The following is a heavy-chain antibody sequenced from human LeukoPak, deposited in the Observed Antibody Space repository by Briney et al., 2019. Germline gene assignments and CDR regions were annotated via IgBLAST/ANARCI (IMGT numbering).Heavy chain of an antibody. Sequence: ASVKVSCKASGYTFTGFYMHWMRQAPGQGLEWMGWINPNSGGTNYAQSFQGRVTMTSGTSINTAYMELSSLGSGDTAVYYCARDRRGLSNIFWGQGTLVTVSS. D-gene: IGHD5-12*01. CDR3: ARDRRGLSNIF. CDR2: INPNSGGT. J-gene: IGHJ4*02. V-gene: IGHV1-2*02. CDR1: GYTFTGFY.